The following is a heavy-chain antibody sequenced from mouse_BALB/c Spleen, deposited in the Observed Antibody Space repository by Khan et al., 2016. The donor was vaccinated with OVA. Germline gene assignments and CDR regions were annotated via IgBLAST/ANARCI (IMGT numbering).Heavy chain of an antibody. J-gene: IGHJ2*01. CDR2: INPTSGYT. V-gene: IGHV1-7*01. D-gene: IGHD1-3*01. CDR1: GYTFTTYW. Sequence: QVQLQQSGAELAKPGASVKMSCKASGYTFTTYWMHWVKQRPGQGLEWIGYINPTSGYTDYNQKFKDKATLTADKSSSTAYMQLSSLTSDDSAVYYGARDIIDYWGQGTTLTVSS. CDR3: ARDIIDY.